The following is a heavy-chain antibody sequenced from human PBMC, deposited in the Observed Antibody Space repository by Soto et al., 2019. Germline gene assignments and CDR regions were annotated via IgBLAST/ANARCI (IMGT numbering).Heavy chain of an antibody. D-gene: IGHD3-9*01. V-gene: IGHV3-33*01. J-gene: IGHJ6*02. CDR1: GFTFSSYG. CDR2: IWYDGSNK. Sequence: QVQLVESGGGVVQPGRSLRLSCAASGFTFSSYGMHWVRQAPGKGLEWVAVIWYDGSNKYYADSVKGRFTISRDNSKNTLYLQMNSLRAEDTAVYYCARDFFAWSYYYYGMDVWGQGTTVTVSS. CDR3: ARDFFAWSYYYYGMDV.